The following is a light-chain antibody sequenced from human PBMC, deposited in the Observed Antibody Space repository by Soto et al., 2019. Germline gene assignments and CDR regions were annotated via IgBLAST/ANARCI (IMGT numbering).Light chain of an antibody. CDR3: AAWDDSLNAL. J-gene: IGLJ1*01. V-gene: IGLV1-44*01. CDR1: SSNIGDNP. CDR2: IND. Sequence: QSVLTQPPSASGTPGQRITISCSGSSSNIGDNPVNWYQQLPGAAPKLLIYINDQRPSGVPDRFSGSKSGTSASLAISGLQPEDEADYYCAAWDDSLNALFGTGTKRTVL.